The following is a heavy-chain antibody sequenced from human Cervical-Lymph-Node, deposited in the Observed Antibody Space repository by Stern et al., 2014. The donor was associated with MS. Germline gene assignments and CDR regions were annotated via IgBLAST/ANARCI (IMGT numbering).Heavy chain of an antibody. CDR2: IHDSGST. D-gene: IGHD6-19*01. CDR3: ARDTDGYNTGWYYLDF. Sequence: QLQLQESGPGLVKPSETLSLTCSVSGGSVSRYYWSWIRQSPGKGLEWIGYIHDSGSTNYNPSLKSRVTLLVDTSKNQISLKLSSVTAADTAVYYCARDTDGYNTGWYYLDFWGQGTLVTVSS. V-gene: IGHV4-59*02. CDR1: GGSVSRYY. J-gene: IGHJ4*02.